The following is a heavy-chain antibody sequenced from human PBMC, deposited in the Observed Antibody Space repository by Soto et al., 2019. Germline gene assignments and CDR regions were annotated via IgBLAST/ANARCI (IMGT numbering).Heavy chain of an antibody. Sequence: QVQLVQSGPEVKKPGSSVTVSCKASGGTFSDSVTSWVRQAPGQGLEWMGGLVPIFGKANLAEKFQDRVTITADESTSTAYMKLSSLRSEDTAVYYCARGRDGSNYYFDYWGQGTLVTVSS. V-gene: IGHV1-69*01. J-gene: IGHJ4*02. D-gene: IGHD3-10*01. CDR2: LVPIFGKA. CDR1: GGTFSDSV. CDR3: ARGRDGSNYYFDY.